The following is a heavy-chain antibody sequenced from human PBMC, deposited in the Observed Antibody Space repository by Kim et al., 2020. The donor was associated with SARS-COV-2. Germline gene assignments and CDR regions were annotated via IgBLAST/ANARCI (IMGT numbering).Heavy chain of an antibody. J-gene: IGHJ5*02. V-gene: IGHV1-18*01. CDR1: GYTFTSYG. Sequence: ASVKVSCKASGYTFTSYGISWVRQAPGQGLEWMGWISAYNGNTNYAQKLQGRVTMTTDTSTSTAYMELRSLRSDDTAVYYCARDWSHITMVQGESFNWFDPWGQGTLVTVSS. D-gene: IGHD3-10*01. CDR2: ISAYNGNT. CDR3: ARDWSHITMVQGESFNWFDP.